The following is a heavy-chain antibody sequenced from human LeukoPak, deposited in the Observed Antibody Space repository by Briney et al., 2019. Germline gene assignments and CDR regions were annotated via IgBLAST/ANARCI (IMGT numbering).Heavy chain of an antibody. V-gene: IGHV4-31*03. D-gene: IGHD1-7*01. J-gene: IGHJ6*03. CDR3: ARAKLELGRHTNYYMDV. CDR2: IYYSGST. Sequence: SQTLSLTCTVSGGSISSGGYYWSWIRQHPGKGLEWIGYIYYSGSTYYNPSLKSRVTISVDTSKNQFSLKLSSVTAADTAVYYCARAKLELGRHTNYYMDVWGKGTTVTVSS. CDR1: GGSISSGGYY.